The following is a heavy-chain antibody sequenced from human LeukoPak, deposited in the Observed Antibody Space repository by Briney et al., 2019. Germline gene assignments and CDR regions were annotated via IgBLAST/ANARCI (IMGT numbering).Heavy chain of an antibody. CDR3: ARANRGSYYLMRY. J-gene: IGHJ4*02. V-gene: IGHV1-2*02. D-gene: IGHD1-26*01. Sequence: GASVKASCKASGYTFTGYYMHWVRQAPGQGLEWMGWINPNSGGTNYAQKFQGRVTMTRDTSISTAYMELSRLRSDDTAVYYCARANRGSYYLMRYWGQGTLVTVSS. CDR2: INPNSGGT. CDR1: GYTFTGYY.